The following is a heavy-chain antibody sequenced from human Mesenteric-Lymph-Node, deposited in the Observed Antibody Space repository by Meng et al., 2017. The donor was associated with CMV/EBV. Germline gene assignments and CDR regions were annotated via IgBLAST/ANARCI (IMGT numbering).Heavy chain of an antibody. CDR2: IKSKTDGGTT. V-gene: IGHV3-15*01. D-gene: IGHD4-11*01. CDR1: FTFSNGW. CDR3: TTDTFSTVTIYYFDY. J-gene: IGHJ4*02. Sequence: FTFSNGWMSWVRQAPGKGLEWVGRIKSKTDGGTTDYAAPVKGRLTISRDDSKNTLYLQMNSLKTEDTAVYYCTTDTFSTVTIYYFDYWGQGTLVTVSS.